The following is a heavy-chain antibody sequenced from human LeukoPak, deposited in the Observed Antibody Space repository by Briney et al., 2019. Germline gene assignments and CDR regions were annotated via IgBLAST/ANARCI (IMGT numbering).Heavy chain of an antibody. J-gene: IGHJ5*02. CDR2: MNPGSGNT. V-gene: IGHV1-8*01. CDR3: ARANYDYVWGSYRFRNWFDP. CDR1: GYSFTSYD. D-gene: IGHD3-16*02. Sequence: GASVKVSCKASGYSFTSYDINWVRQATGQGLEWMGWMNPGSGNTGYAQKFQGRVTMTRSTSISTAYMELSSLRSEDTAVYYCARANYDYVWGSYRFRNWFDPWGQGTLVTVSS.